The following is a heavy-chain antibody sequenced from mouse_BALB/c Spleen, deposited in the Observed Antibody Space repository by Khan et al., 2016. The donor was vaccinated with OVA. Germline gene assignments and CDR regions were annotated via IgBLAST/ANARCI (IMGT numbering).Heavy chain of an antibody. J-gene: IGHJ2*01. CDR2: INPHIGET. CDR3: TRIYGSDFDY. CDR1: GYSFTGYF. D-gene: IGHD1-1*01. V-gene: IGHV1-20*02. Sequence: EVQLKQSGPELVKPGASVKISCKASGYSFTGYFMSWVMQSHGKSLEWIGRINPHIGETLYNQKFKDKATLTVDESSSTAHMELRSLASEDSAVYYCTRIYGSDFDYWGQGTPLTVSS.